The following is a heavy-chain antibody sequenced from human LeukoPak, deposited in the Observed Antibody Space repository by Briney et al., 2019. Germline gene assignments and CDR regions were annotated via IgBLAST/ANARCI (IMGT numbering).Heavy chain of an antibody. D-gene: IGHD6-13*01. Sequence: GGSLRLSCAASGIIFSNYAMTWVRQAPGKGLEWVSVISGSGGSTYYADSVKGRFTISRDNSKDTLYLQMNSLRVEDTGIYYCATHLTPASSSTWYDEAFDIWGQGTMVTVSS. J-gene: IGHJ3*02. CDR2: ISGSGGST. CDR3: ATHLTPASSSTWYDEAFDI. V-gene: IGHV3-23*01. CDR1: GIIFSNYA.